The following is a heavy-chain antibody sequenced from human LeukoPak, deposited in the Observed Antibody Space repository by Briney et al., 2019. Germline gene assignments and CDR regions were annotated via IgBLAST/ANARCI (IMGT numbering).Heavy chain of an antibody. D-gene: IGHD2-21*01. V-gene: IGHV4-31*03. Sequence: TSETLSLTCTVSGGSVSSGSYYWSWIRQLPGKGLEWIGYIYNGGTTYYNPSLKSRVIISVDTSKNQFSLKLKSVTAADTAMYYCARGARFFAYYDYWGQGTLVTVSS. CDR2: IYNGGTT. CDR3: ARGARFFAYYDY. CDR1: GGSVSSGSYY. J-gene: IGHJ4*02.